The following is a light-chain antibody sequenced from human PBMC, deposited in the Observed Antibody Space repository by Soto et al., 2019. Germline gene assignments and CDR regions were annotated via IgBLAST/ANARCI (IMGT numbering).Light chain of an antibody. CDR3: HQTYSTPHT. J-gene: IGKJ2*01. CDR2: AAI. CDR1: QTITTY. Sequence: DIQMTQSPSSLSASVGDRVTITCRASQTITTYLNWYQHKPGKAPKLLIYAAISLQSGVPSRLSGSGSRTDFTLTISSLQPEDFATYYCHQTYSTPHTFGQGTKVDIK. V-gene: IGKV1-39*01.